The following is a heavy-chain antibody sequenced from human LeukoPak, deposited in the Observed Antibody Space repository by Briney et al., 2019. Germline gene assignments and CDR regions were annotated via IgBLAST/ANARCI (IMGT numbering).Heavy chain of an antibody. CDR3: AKAADYDSSGYYYGGNFDY. V-gene: IGHV3-30*18. D-gene: IGHD3-22*01. J-gene: IGHJ4*02. CDR2: ISYDGSNK. Sequence: PGGSLRLSCAASGFIFSSYGMHWVRQAPGKGLEWVAVISYDGSNKYYADSVKGRLTISRDNSKNTLYLQMNSLRAEDTAVYYCAKAADYDSSGYYYGGNFDYWGQGTLVTVS. CDR1: GFIFSSYG.